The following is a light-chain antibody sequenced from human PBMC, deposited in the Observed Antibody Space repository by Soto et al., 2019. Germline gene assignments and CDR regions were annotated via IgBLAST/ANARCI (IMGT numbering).Light chain of an antibody. CDR2: RAS. Sequence: DIQMTQSPITLSASVGDRVTITCRASQSIVSSLAWYQQKPGKAPKLLIYRASSLESGVPFRFSGSGSGTEFTLTISSLQPDDIATYYCQQYSSYLTFGQGTKVDIK. J-gene: IGKJ1*01. V-gene: IGKV1-5*03. CDR3: QQYSSYLT. CDR1: QSIVSS.